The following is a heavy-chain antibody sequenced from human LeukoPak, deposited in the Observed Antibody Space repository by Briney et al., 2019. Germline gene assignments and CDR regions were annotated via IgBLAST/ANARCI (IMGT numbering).Heavy chain of an antibody. CDR3: STGGRF. CDR2: IKINPHGGTT. V-gene: IGHV3-15*01. J-gene: IGHJ4*02. CDR1: GFTFINAW. D-gene: IGHD3-16*01. Sequence: GGSLRLSCAASGFTFINAWMSWVRQAPGKGLEWVGRIKINPHGGTTDYAAPVKGRFTISRDDSKNTLYLQVNSLKTDDTAVYYCSTGGRFWGQGTLVTVSS.